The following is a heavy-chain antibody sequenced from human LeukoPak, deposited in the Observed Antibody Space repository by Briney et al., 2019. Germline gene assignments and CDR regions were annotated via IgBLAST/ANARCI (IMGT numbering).Heavy chain of an antibody. Sequence: SETLSLTCTVSGGSISSYYWSWIRRPPGKGLEWIGYICYSGSTNYNPSLKSRVTISVDTSKNQFSLKLSSVTAADTAVYHCARGREGGYCSSTSCLFDYWGQGTLVPVSS. D-gene: IGHD2-2*01. V-gene: IGHV4-59*01. CDR2: ICYSGST. CDR3: ARGREGGYCSSTSCLFDY. CDR1: GGSISSYY. J-gene: IGHJ4*02.